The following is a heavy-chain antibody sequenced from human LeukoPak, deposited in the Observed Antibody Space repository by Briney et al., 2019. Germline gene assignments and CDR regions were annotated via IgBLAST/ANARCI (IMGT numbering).Heavy chain of an antibody. Sequence: SVKVSCKASGGTFSSYAISWVRQAPGQGLEWMGGIIPIFGTANYAQKFQGRVTITADESTSTAYMELSSLRSEDTAVNYCARGGYYDSSGYFDYWGQGTLVTVSS. CDR1: GGTFSSYA. CDR2: IIPIFGTA. D-gene: IGHD3-22*01. CDR3: ARGGYYDSSGYFDY. V-gene: IGHV1-69*01. J-gene: IGHJ4*02.